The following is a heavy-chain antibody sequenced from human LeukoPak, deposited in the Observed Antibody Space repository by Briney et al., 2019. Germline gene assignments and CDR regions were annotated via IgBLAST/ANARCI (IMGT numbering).Heavy chain of an antibody. J-gene: IGHJ4*02. D-gene: IGHD3-9*01. Sequence: GGSLRLSCAASGFTLSTYWMSWVRQAPGKGLEWVANIKPDGSEKYYVDSVKGRFTISRENAKNSLQLQMNSLRAEDTAVYYCARLRYFDGLLPGFDFWGQGTLVTVSP. CDR2: IKPDGSEK. CDR3: ARLRYFDGLLPGFDF. CDR1: GFTLSTYW. V-gene: IGHV3-7*04.